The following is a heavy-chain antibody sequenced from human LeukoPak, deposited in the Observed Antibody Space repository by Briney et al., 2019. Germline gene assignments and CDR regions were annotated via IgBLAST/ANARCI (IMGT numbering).Heavy chain of an antibody. J-gene: IGHJ4*02. CDR2: IRSKANSYAT. CDR3: TRPETGYSYGRQGDY. V-gene: IGHV3-73*01. D-gene: IGHD5-18*01. Sequence: GGSLRLSCAASGFTFSGSAMHWVRQASGKGLEWVGRIRSKANSYATAYAASVKGRFTISRDDSKNTAYLQMNSLKTEDTAVYYCTRPETGYSYGRQGDYWGQGTLVTVSS. CDR1: GFTFSGSA.